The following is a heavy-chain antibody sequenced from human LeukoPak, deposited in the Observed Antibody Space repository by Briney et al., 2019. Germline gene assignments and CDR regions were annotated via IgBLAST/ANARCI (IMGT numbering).Heavy chain of an antibody. CDR2: ISSSSNYI. CDR1: GFTFSDYY. CDR3: AQNFYDSSGLYFDY. V-gene: IGHV3-11*06. J-gene: IGHJ4*02. Sequence: GGSLRLSCAASGFTFSDYYMSWVRQAPGKGLEWVSSISSSSNYIYYADSVKGRFTISRDNAKNSLYLQMNSLRAADTAVYYCAQNFYDSSGLYFDYWGQGTLVTVSS. D-gene: IGHD3-22*01.